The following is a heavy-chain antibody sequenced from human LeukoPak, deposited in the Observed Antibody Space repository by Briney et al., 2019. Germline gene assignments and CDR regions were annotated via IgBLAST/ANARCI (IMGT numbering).Heavy chain of an antibody. CDR3: ARPVAVADLNY. D-gene: IGHD6-19*01. J-gene: IGHJ4*02. CDR1: GYTFTGYY. Sequence: ASVKVSCKASGYTFTGYYMHWVRQAPGQGLEWMGWINPNSGGTNYAQKFQGRVTMTRGTSISTVYMELSSLRSEDTAVYYCARPVAVADLNYWGQGTLVTVSS. CDR2: INPNSGGT. V-gene: IGHV1-2*02.